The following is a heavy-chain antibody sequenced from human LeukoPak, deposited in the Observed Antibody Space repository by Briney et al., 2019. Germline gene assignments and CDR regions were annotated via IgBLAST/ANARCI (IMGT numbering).Heavy chain of an antibody. V-gene: IGHV3-30-3*01. D-gene: IGHD7-27*01. CDR2: ISYDGSNK. CDR3: AGRAELGRGFDY. CDR1: GFTYSSYA. Sequence: PGRSLRLSCAASGFTYSSYAMHWVRQAPGKGLEWVAVISYDGSNKYYADSVKGRFTISRDNSKNTLYLQMNSLRAEDTAVYYCAGRAELGRGFDYWGQGTLVTVSS. J-gene: IGHJ4*02.